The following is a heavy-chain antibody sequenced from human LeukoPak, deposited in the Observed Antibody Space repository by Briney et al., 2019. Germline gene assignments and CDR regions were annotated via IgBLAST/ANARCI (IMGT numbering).Heavy chain of an antibody. Sequence: SETLSLTCTVSGGSISSGGCYWSWIRQYPGKGLEWIGYIYYSGSTYYNPSLKSRVTISVDTSKNQFPLKLSSVTAADTAVYYCARFYGGNSGYYFDCWGQGTLVTVSS. CDR2: IYYSGST. V-gene: IGHV4-31*03. J-gene: IGHJ4*02. CDR3: ARFYGGNSGYYFDC. CDR1: GGSISSGGCY. D-gene: IGHD4-23*01.